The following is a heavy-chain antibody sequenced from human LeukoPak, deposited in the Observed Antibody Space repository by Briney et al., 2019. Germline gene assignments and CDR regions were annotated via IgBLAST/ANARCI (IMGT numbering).Heavy chain of an antibody. J-gene: IGHJ4*02. V-gene: IGHV3-23*01. CDR3: AKDPYHDSSGYYYVGGGVDY. CDR1: GFTFSSYA. CDR2: ISGSGGST. Sequence: PGGSLRLSCAASGFTFSSYAMSWVRQAPGKGLEWVSAISGSGGSTYYADSVKGRFTISRDNSKNTLYLQMNSLRAEDTAVYYCAKDPYHDSSGYYYVGGGVDYWGQGTLVTVSS. D-gene: IGHD3-22*01.